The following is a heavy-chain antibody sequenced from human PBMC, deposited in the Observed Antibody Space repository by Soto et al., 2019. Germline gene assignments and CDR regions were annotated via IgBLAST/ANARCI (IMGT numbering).Heavy chain of an antibody. CDR2: IKQDGSEK. V-gene: IGHV3-7*01. Sequence: GWSLRLCCAASGFTFSRSWMSWFPKAPGKGLEWVANIKQDGSEKDYVDSAKGRFTISRDNAKNSLYLQMNSLRAEDTAVYYCASLYGMDVWGQAATVTVSS. CDR1: GFTFSRSW. J-gene: IGHJ6*02. CDR3: ASLYGMDV.